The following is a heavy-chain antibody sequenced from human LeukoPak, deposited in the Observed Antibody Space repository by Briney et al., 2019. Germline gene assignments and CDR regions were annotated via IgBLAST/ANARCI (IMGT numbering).Heavy chain of an antibody. CDR3: AKVPYSDYGSGRPPFMDV. J-gene: IGHJ6*02. D-gene: IGHD3-10*01. CDR1: GFTFYNYA. Sequence: GGSLRLSCAASGFTFYNYAMSWVRQAPGTGLEWVSTISDSGSSTYYADSVRGRFTISRDNSKNTLYLQMDSLRVEDTAIYYCAKVPYSDYGSGRPPFMDVWGQGTTVAVSS. CDR2: ISDSGSST. V-gene: IGHV3-23*01.